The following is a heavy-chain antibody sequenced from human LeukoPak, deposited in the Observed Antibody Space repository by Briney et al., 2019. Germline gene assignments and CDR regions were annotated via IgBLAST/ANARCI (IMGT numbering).Heavy chain of an antibody. V-gene: IGHV4-38-2*02. CDR3: ARLKYYYDSSGSRAEYFQH. D-gene: IGHD3-22*01. CDR1: GYSISSGYY. J-gene: IGHJ1*01. Sequence: SETLSLTCTVSGYSISSGYYWVWIRQPPGQGLEWIGSIYRSGSTNYNPSLKSRVTISVDTSETQFSLKVTSVTAADTAVYYCARLKYYYDSSGSRAEYFQHWGQGTLVTASS. CDR2: IYRSGST.